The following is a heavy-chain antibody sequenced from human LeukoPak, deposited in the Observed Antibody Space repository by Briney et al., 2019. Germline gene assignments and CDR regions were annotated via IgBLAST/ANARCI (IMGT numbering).Heavy chain of an antibody. CDR2: ISRSGSTI. J-gene: IGHJ3*02. V-gene: IGHV3-48*03. CDR3: ARVAWDAFDI. CDR1: GFTFSSYE. Sequence: GGSLRLSCAAAGFTFSSYEMNWVRQAPGKGLEWVSCISRSGSTISYADSVKGRFTISRDNAKNSLYLQMNGLRAEDTAVYYCARVAWDAFDIWGRGTRVTVSS.